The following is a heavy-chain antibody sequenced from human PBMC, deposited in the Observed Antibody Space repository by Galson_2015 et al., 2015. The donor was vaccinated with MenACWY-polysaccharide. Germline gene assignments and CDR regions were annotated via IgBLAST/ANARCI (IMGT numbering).Heavy chain of an antibody. D-gene: IGHD6-19*01. CDR1: GGSISSYY. J-gene: IGHJ2*01. Sequence: GPGLVKPSETLSLTCTVSGGSISSYYWNWIRQPPGKGLEWVGYINYSGSTNHSPSLKSRVTMSVDTSKNQFSLNLTSVTDADTAVYYCARAIAVAGQRRDFDLWGRGTLVTVSS. CDR3: ARAIAVAGQRRDFDL. CDR2: INYSGST. V-gene: IGHV4-59*01.